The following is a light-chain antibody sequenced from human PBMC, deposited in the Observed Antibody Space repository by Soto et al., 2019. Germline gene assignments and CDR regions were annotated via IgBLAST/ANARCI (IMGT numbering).Light chain of an antibody. CDR2: GVS. J-gene: IGKJ4*01. Sequence: EIVLTQSPATLSVSPGERATLSCRASQRVTSNLAWYQQRPGQAPRLLMYGVSTRATGIPARFGGSGSATEFTLTISSLQSEDFAVYYCQQYSQWPLTFGGGTKVDIK. CDR1: QRVTSN. V-gene: IGKV3-15*01. CDR3: QQYSQWPLT.